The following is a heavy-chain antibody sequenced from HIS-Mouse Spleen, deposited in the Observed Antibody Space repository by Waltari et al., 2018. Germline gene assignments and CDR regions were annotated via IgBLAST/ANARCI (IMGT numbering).Heavy chain of an antibody. CDR2: IYYSGST. CDR3: AREFGRLPPISSRDYDAFDI. CDR1: GGSISSSSYY. Sequence: QLQLQESGPGLVKPSETLSLTCIVSGGSISSSSYYWGWIRQPPGKGLEWIGSIYYSGSTYYNPSLKSRVTISVDTSKNQFSLKLRSVTAADTAVYYCAREFGRLPPISSRDYDAFDIWGQGTMVTVSS. J-gene: IGHJ3*02. V-gene: IGHV4-39*07. D-gene: IGHD3-10*01.